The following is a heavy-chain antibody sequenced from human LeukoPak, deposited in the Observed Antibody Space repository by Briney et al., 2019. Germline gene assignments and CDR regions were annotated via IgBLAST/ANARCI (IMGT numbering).Heavy chain of an antibody. V-gene: IGHV3-30*18. J-gene: IGHJ4*02. CDR2: ISYDGSNK. D-gene: IGHD2-2*01. CDR1: GFTFSSYG. CDR3: AKDNYAPKTGFDY. Sequence: PGGSLRLSCAASGFTFSSYGMHWVRQAPGKGLEWVAVISYDGSNKYYADSVKGRFTISRDNSKNTLYLQMNSLRAEDTAVYYCAKDNYAPKTGFDYWGQGTLVTVSS.